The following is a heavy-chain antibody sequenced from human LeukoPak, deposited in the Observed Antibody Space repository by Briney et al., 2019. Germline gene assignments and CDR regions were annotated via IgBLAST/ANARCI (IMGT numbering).Heavy chain of an antibody. CDR1: GFTFSRYW. CDR3: AKWVGLANFDY. Sequence: GGSMRLAWAAAGFTFSRYWVECVRQPDKKVRGWVSPTHREGSSTSYGNSVKGRFTISRDTAKNTPYRQMNSLRAEEPAVYYCAKWVGLANFDYWGQGALFTAS. V-gene: IGHV3-74*01. J-gene: IGHJ4*02. D-gene: IGHD1-26*01. CDR2: THREGSST.